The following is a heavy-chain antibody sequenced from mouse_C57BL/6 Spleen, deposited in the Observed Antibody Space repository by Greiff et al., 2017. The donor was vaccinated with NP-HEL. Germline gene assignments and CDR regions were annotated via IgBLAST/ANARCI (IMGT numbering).Heavy chain of an antibody. Sequence: VQLQQSGAELVRPGTSVKVSCKASGYAFTNYLIEWVKQRPGQGLEWIGVINPGSGGTNYNEKFKGKATLTADKSSSTAYMQLSSLTSEDSAVYFCRGGYGSSYYWYFDVWGTGTTVTVSS. CDR3: RGGYGSSYYWYFDV. D-gene: IGHD1-1*01. J-gene: IGHJ1*03. CDR2: INPGSGGT. CDR1: GYAFTNYL. V-gene: IGHV1-54*01.